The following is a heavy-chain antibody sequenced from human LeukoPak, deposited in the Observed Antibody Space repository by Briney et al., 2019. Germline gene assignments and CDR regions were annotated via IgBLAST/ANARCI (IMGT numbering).Heavy chain of an antibody. Sequence: GGSQSLLCGASGFTFSSYPVTWLRESPGKALEWVSGISGSGTSTYYAYSVKGRFIISRDNSKNTLYLQMNSLRPEDTTVYYCAKTATRVRGYGMDVWGQGTTVTVSS. CDR3: AKTATRVRGYGMDV. D-gene: IGHD2-21*02. V-gene: IGHV3-23*01. J-gene: IGHJ6*02. CDR2: ISGSGTST. CDR1: GFTFSSYP.